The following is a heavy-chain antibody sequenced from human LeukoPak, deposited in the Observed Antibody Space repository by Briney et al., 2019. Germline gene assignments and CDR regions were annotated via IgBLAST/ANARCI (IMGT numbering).Heavy chain of an antibody. Sequence: GGSLRLSCAASGFTFSSYWMHWVRHAPGKGLVWVSRINSDGSSTSYADSVKGRFTISRDNAKNTLYLQMNSLRAEDTAVYYCARVKGDMVRGVINYYYYGMDVWGQGTTVTVSS. CDR3: ARVKGDMVRGVINYYYYGMDV. V-gene: IGHV3-74*01. CDR2: INSDGSST. J-gene: IGHJ6*02. CDR1: GFTFSSYW. D-gene: IGHD3-10*01.